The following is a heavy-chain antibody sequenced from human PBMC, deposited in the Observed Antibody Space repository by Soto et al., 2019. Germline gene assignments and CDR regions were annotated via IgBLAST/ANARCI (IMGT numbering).Heavy chain of an antibody. Sequence: ASVKVSCKASGYTFTSYYMHWVRQAPGQGLEWMGIINPSGGSTSYAQKFQGRVTMTRDTSTSTVYMELSSLRSEDTAVYYCARDPWEGYDSSGYKRSPNYYFDYWGQGTLVTVSS. CDR2: INPSGGST. CDR1: GYTFTSYY. D-gene: IGHD3-22*01. CDR3: ARDPWEGYDSSGYKRSPNYYFDY. V-gene: IGHV1-46*01. J-gene: IGHJ4*02.